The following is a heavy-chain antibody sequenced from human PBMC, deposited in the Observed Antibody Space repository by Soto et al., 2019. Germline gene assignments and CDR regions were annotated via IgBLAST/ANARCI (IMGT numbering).Heavy chain of an antibody. CDR3: ARSQGGSSSLDIYYYYYYGMDV. J-gene: IGHJ6*02. CDR2: IIPIFGTA. CDR1: GGTFSSYA. V-gene: IGHV1-69*01. D-gene: IGHD2-15*01. Sequence: QVQLVQSVAEVKKPGSSVKVSCKAPGGTFSSYAISWVRQAPGQGLEWMGGIIPIFGTAKYAQKFQGRVTITADECTSTGYMELSSLRSEDTAVYYCARSQGGSSSLDIYYYYYYGMDVWGQGTTVTVSS.